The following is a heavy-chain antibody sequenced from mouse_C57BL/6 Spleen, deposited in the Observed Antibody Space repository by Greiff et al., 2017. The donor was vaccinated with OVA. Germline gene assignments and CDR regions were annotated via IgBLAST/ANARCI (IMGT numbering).Heavy chain of an antibody. J-gene: IGHJ1*03. CDR1: GFSLTSYG. D-gene: IGHD2-5*01. V-gene: IGHV2-5*01. CDR3: AKNPYYSNYDWYFDV. Sequence: QVQLQQSGPGLVQPSQSLSITCPVSGFSLTSYGVHWVRQSPGKGLEWLGVIWRGGSTDYNAAFMSRLSITKDNSKSQVFLKMNSLQADDTAIYYCAKNPYYSNYDWYFDVWGTGTTVTVSS. CDR2: IWRGGST.